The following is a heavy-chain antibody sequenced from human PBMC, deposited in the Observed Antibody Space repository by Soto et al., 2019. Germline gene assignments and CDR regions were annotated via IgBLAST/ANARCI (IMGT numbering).Heavy chain of an antibody. CDR3: ARSRGNSYDCWVH. V-gene: IGHV3-21*02. J-gene: IGHJ4*02. Sequence: EVQLVESGGGLVKPGGNLRLSCAASGFTFSSYSMNWVRQAPGKGLEWVASISDSGIYTYYADSVKGRFTISRDNAENSLDLQMSSLRAEDTAVYSCARSRGNSYDCWVHWGQGTLVTVSS. CDR1: GFTFSSYS. D-gene: IGHD5-18*01. CDR2: ISDSGIYT.